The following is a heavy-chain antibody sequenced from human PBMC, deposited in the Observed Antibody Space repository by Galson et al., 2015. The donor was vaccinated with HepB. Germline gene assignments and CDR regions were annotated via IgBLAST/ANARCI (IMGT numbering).Heavy chain of an antibody. CDR2: ISYDGSNK. CDR3: ARDYNWNDFARLGGYNWFDP. CDR1: GFTFSSYG. D-gene: IGHD1-1*01. Sequence: SLRLSCAASGFTFSSYGMHWVRQAPGKGLEWVAVISYDGSNKYYADSVKGRFTISRDNSKNTLYLQMNSLRAEDTAVYYCARDYNWNDFARLGGYNWFDPWGQGTLVTVSS. V-gene: IGHV3-30*19. J-gene: IGHJ5*02.